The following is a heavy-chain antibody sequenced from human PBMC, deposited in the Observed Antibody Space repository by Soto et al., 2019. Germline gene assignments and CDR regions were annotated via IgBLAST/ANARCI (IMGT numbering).Heavy chain of an antibody. CDR2: IYPGDSDT. Sequence: GESLKISCKGSGYSFTSYWIGWVRQMPGKGLEWMGIIYPGDSDTRYSPSFQGQVTISADKSISTAYLQWSSLKASDTAMYYCARPYADCSSTSCYTPYYYYGMDVCGQGTTATVSS. V-gene: IGHV5-51*01. J-gene: IGHJ6*02. CDR3: ARPYADCSSTSCYTPYYYYGMDV. D-gene: IGHD2-2*02. CDR1: GYSFTSYW.